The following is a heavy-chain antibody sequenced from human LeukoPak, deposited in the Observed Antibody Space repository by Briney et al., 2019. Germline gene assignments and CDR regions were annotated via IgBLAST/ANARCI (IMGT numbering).Heavy chain of an antibody. CDR1: GFTFSSYA. CDR2: ISGSGGST. D-gene: IGHD3-22*01. CDR3: AKADSSGYIFDY. J-gene: IGHJ4*02. V-gene: IGHV3-23*01. Sequence: GGSLRLSCAASGFTFSSYARGWVRQAPGKGLEWVSAISGSGGSTYYADSVKGRFTISRDNSKNTLYLQMNSLRAEDAAVYYCAKADSSGYIFDYWGQGTLVTVSS.